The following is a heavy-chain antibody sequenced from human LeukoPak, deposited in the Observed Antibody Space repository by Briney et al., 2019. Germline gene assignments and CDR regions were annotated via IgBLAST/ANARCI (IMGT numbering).Heavy chain of an antibody. J-gene: IGHJ4*02. Sequence: GGSLRPSCAASGFTFSSYWMSWVRQTPGKGLEWVANIKEDGSEKYYVDSVKSRFTISRDNAKNSLYLQMNSLRADDTAVYYCARDLIVVVFDYWGQGTLVTVSS. CDR3: ARDLIVVVFDY. V-gene: IGHV3-7*01. CDR1: GFTFSSYW. CDR2: IKEDGSEK. D-gene: IGHD3-22*01.